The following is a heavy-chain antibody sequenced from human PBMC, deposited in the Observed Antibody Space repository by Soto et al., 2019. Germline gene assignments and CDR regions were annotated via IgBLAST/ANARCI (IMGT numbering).Heavy chain of an antibody. CDR1: GFTFSSYA. D-gene: IGHD3-3*01. CDR3: ARAPTLSTIFGVARDYYMDV. Sequence: TGGSLRLSCAASGFTFSSYAMHWVRQAPGKGLEWVAVISYDGSNKYYADSVKGRFTISRDNAKNTLYLQMNSLRAEDTAVYYCARAPTLSTIFGVARDYYMDVWGKGTTVTVSS. J-gene: IGHJ6*03. V-gene: IGHV3-30-3*01. CDR2: ISYDGSNK.